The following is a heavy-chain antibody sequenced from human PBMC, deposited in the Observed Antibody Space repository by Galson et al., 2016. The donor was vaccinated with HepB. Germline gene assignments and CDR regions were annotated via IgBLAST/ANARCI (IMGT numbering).Heavy chain of an antibody. D-gene: IGHD3-9*01. CDR1: GYTSSSYG. V-gene: IGHV1-18*01. J-gene: IGHJ4*02. CDR3: ATCDWLSTAYCGAY. Sequence: SVKVSCKASGYTSSSYGICWVRQAPGQGLEWMGWISVYNGRTAYAHKLVGRVTMTADTSTNTAYMELRSLASDDTAVYYCATCDWLSTAYCGAYWGQGSLVTVSS. CDR2: ISVYNGRT.